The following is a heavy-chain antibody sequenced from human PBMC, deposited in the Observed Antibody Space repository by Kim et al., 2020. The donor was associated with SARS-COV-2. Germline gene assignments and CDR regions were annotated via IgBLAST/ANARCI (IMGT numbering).Heavy chain of an antibody. J-gene: IGHJ6*01. V-gene: IGHV4-34*01. CDR3: ARGPGATNYYYYYGMDV. CDR1: GGSFSGYY. Sequence: SETLSLTCAVYGGSFSGYYWSWIRQPPGKGLEWIGEINHSGSTNYNPSLKSRVTISVDTSKNQFSLKLSSVTAADTAVYYCARGPGATNYYYYYGMDVWG. CDR2: INHSGST. D-gene: IGHD1-26*01.